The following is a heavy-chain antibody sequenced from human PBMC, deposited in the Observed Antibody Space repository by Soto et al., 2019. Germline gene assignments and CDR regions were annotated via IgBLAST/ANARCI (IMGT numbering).Heavy chain of an antibody. CDR2: FNPNSGDT. J-gene: IGHJ4*02. Sequence: QVQLVHSEAEVKKPGASVKVSCKASGYTFTAYSMHWVRQAPGQGLEWVGWFNPNSGDTIYAQKFQGRVTPTRDTSIGTAYMELYSLTSDDTAVYYSAREASAVISLDYWGQGTLVTVSS. V-gene: IGHV1-2*02. D-gene: IGHD6-19*01. CDR3: AREASAVISLDY. CDR1: GYTFTAYS.